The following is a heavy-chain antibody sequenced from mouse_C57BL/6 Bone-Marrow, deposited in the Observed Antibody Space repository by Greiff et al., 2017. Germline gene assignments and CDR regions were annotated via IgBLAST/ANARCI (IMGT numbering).Heavy chain of an antibody. Sequence: QVQLKQPGAELVKPGASVKMSCKASGYTFTSYWITWVKQRPGQGLEWIGDIYPGSGSTTYNEKFKSKATLTVDTSASTAYMQLSSLTSEDSAVSYCGRRSYCNYWYFAVWGRGTTVTVTS. CDR1: GYTFTSYW. CDR2: IYPGSGST. D-gene: IGHD3-1*01. CDR3: GRRSYCNYWYFAV. V-gene: IGHV1-55*01. J-gene: IGHJ1*03.